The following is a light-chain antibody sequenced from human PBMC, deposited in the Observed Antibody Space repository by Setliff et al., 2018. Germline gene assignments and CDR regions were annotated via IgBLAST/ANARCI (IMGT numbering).Light chain of an antibody. CDR1: SSDIGRYDF. V-gene: IGLV2-14*03. Sequence: QSALTQPASVSGSPAQSITISCTGTSSDIGRYDFVSWYQHLPGKAPQLLIFSVNNRPSQISDRFFASKSGDTASLTISGLQAEDEAVYYCCSYTPTMGVVFGGGTKVTVL. CDR3: CSYTPTMGVV. CDR2: SVN. J-gene: IGLJ2*01.